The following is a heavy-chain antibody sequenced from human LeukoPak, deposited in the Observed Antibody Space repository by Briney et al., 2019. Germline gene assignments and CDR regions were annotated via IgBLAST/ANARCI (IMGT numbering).Heavy chain of an antibody. D-gene: IGHD6-19*01. CDR3: ARGPKQWLAPYYYYYGMDV. Sequence: SETLSLTCAVYGGSSSGYYWSWIRQPPGKGLEWIGEINHSGSTNYNPSLKSRVTISVDTSKNQFSLKLSSVTAADTAVYYCARGPKQWLAPYYYYYGMDVWGQGTTVTVSS. CDR2: INHSGST. CDR1: GGSSSGYY. J-gene: IGHJ6*02. V-gene: IGHV4-34*01.